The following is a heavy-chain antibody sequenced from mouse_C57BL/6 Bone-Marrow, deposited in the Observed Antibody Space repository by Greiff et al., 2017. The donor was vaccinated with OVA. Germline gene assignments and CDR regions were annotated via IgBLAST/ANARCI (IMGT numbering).Heavy chain of an antibody. CDR1: GFSLTSYG. D-gene: IGHD4-1*01. J-gene: IGHJ1*03. CDR3: ARKDWDGWYFDV. CDR2: IWSGGST. V-gene: IGHV2-2*01. Sequence: QVQLQQSGPGLVQPSQCLSITCTVSGFSLTSYGVHWVRQSPGKGLEWLGVIWSGGSTDYNAAFISRLSISKDNSKSQVFFKMNSLQAEDTAIYYCARKDWDGWYFDVWGTGTTVTVSS.